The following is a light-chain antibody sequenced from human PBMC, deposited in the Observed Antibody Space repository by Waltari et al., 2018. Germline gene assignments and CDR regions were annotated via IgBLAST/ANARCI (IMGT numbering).Light chain of an antibody. CDR3: QQSYSTPLS. Sequence: DIQITQSPSSLSPFVRDRGILTCRASQAINTFLAWFQQKPGKAPRSLIYAASTLQSGVSSNFSGSGSGTDFTLTISSLQPEDFATYYCQQSYSTPLSFGGGTKVEIK. V-gene: IGKV1-16*02. CDR2: AAS. J-gene: IGKJ4*01. CDR1: QAINTF.